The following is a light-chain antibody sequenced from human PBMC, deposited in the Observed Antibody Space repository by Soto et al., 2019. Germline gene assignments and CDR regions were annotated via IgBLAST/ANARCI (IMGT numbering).Light chain of an antibody. J-gene: IGKJ4*01. V-gene: IGKV1-8*01. CDR3: QQYYSYSLT. CDR2: AAS. CDR1: QGISSY. Sequence: AIRMTQSPSSLSASTGDRVTITCRASQGISSYLAWYQQKPGKAPKLLIYAASTLQSGVPSRFSGSGSGTDFTLTISCLQSEDFATYYCQQYYSYSLTFGRGTKVEIK.